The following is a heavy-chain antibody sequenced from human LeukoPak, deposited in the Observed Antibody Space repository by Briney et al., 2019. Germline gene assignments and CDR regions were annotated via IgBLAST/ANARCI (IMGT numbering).Heavy chain of an antibody. D-gene: IGHD5-12*01. CDR2: ISAYNGNT. J-gene: IGHJ3*02. CDR3: AKRYSGYDPWAVAEGDDAFDI. Sequence: ASVTVSCKASGYTFTGYYMHWVRQAPGQGLEWMGWISAYNGNTNYAQKLQGRVTMTTDTSTSTAYMELRSLRSDDTAVYYCAKRYSGYDPWAVAEGDDAFDIWGQGTMVTVSS. V-gene: IGHV1-18*04. CDR1: GYTFTGYY.